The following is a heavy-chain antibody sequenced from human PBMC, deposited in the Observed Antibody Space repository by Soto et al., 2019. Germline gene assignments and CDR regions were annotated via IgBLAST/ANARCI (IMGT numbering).Heavy chain of an antibody. CDR3: ARPIPRWSYHYGMDV. D-gene: IGHD2-15*01. CDR1: EFTFSSYA. V-gene: IGHV3-30*03. Sequence: QLVESGGRGVQPGRSLRLSCEASEFTFSSYAMHWVRQAPGRGLEWVALISFDGRKEYYADSVKGRFTVSRDNSRSMVYLQMDSLRSDDTAIYSCARPIPRWSYHYGMDVWGQGTTVSVSS. CDR2: ISFDGRKE. J-gene: IGHJ6*02.